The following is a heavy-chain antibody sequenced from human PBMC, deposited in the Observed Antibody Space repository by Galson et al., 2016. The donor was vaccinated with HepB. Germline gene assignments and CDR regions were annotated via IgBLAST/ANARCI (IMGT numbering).Heavy chain of an antibody. J-gene: IGHJ2*01. CDR1: GYNFTGKW. V-gene: IGHV5-51*01. Sequence: QSGAEVKKPGESLKISCTTSGYNFTGKWIGWVRQKPGKGLEWMGIIYPGVSDTRYSPSFQGQVTISADKATNTAHLQWSSLEASDTATSYCARSACSGGACYSFWYFDIWGRGTPVTVSS. CDR2: IYPGVSDT. CDR3: ARSACSGGACYSFWYFDI. D-gene: IGHD2-15*01.